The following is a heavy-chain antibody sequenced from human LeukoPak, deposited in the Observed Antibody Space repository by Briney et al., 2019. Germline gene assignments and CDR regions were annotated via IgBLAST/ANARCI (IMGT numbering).Heavy chain of an antibody. J-gene: IGHJ6*03. CDR1: GGSISSSSYY. V-gene: IGHV4-61*01. CDR2: IHYSGST. CDR3: ARASVTYYYYYYMDV. Sequence: PSETLSLTCTVSGGSISSSSYYWTWLRQPPGKGLEWIGYIHYSGSTNYNPSLKSRVTISVDTSKNQFSLKLSSVTAADTAVYYCARASVTYYYYYYMDVWGKGTTVTVSS. D-gene: IGHD4-11*01.